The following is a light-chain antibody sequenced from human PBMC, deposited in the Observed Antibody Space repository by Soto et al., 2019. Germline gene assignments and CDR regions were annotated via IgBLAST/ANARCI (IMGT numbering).Light chain of an antibody. V-gene: IGKV3-20*01. CDR2: GAS. CDR3: QKYGSSPRT. Sequence: EIVMTQSPATLSLSPGDRATLSCRASQSISSSLAWYQQKPGQAPRLLIYGASSRATGIPDRFSGSGSGTDFTLTISRLEPEDFAVYYCQKYGSSPRTFGQGTKVDIK. CDR1: QSISSS. J-gene: IGKJ1*01.